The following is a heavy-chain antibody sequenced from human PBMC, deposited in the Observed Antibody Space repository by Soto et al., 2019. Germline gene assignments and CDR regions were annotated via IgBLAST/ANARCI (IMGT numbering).Heavy chain of an antibody. V-gene: IGHV5-51*01. D-gene: IGHD1-20*01. CDR1: GITFTNYW. J-gene: IGHJ5*02. CDR2: IYPADSQT. Sequence: XESLKISCKFSGITFTNYWIALVRQMPGKGLEWMGGIYPADSQTRYSPTFQGQVAISADKSVNTAYLQWRSLKASDTAIYFCVRKANGYKSKCFDPWGQGTLVTVSS. CDR3: VRKANGYKSKCFDP.